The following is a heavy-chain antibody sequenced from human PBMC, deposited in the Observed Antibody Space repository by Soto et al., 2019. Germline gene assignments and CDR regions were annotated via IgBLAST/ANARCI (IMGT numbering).Heavy chain of an antibody. V-gene: IGHV3-15*07. CDR2: IKSKIDGETI. CDR3: ITLKYGMDV. J-gene: IGHJ6*02. CDR1: GCTFSNID. Sequence: VAPGCTFSNIDKNWVRQAPGKGLEWVGRIKSKIDGETIDYAAPVKGRFTISRDDSKNTLYLQMNSLKIEDTAVYYCITLKYGMDVWAQGTTVTVSS.